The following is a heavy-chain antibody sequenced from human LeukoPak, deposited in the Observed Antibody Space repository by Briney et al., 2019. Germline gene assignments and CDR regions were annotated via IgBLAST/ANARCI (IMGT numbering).Heavy chain of an antibody. J-gene: IGHJ4*02. V-gene: IGHV3-7*01. CDR1: GFTFSDYW. CDR2: IKEDGSEK. D-gene: IGHD2-15*01. CDR3: ARRYFDH. Sequence: GGSLRLSCAASGFTFSDYWMSWVRQAPGKGLEWVANIKEDGSEKYYVDSVKGRFTISRDNAKNSLSLQMNSLRAEDTAVYYCARRYFDHWGQGTLVTVSS.